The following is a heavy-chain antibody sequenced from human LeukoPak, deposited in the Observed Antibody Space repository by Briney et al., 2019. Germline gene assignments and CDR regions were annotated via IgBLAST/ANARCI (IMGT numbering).Heavy chain of an antibody. D-gene: IGHD6-13*01. CDR3: ARWLQGGGKAVADS. J-gene: IGHJ5*01. CDR2: ISGSGTTI. CDR1: GFTFSDYY. Sequence: PGGSLRLSCAASGFTFSDYYMSWIRQAPGKGLEWISYISGSGTTIYYADSVKGRFTISRDNAKNSLYLQMNSLRAEDTAVYYCARWLQGGGKAVADSWGQGTLVTVSS. V-gene: IGHV3-11*01.